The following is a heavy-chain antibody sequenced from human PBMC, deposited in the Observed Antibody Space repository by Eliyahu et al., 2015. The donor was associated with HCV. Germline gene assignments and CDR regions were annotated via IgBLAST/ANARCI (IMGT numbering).Heavy chain of an antibody. V-gene: IGHV4-61*01. CDR2: IYYTAEST. J-gene: IGHJ1*01. Sequence: QVRLQESGPGLVKPSETLSLTCTVSGASVTSGSYYWXWVRQSPVKGLEWIGHIYYTAESTNYNPSLKSRVSISVDTSNNQFSLKLNSVTAADTALYFCARSNNGGSCPLSSWGQGTLVIVSS. CDR3: ARSNNGGSCPLSS. CDR1: GASVTSGSYY. D-gene: IGHD2-15*01.